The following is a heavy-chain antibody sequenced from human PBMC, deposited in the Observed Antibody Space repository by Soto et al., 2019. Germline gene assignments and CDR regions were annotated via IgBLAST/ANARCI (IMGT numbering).Heavy chain of an antibody. Sequence: QVQLVQSGAEVKKPGSSVKVSCKASGGTFSSYAISWVRQAPGQGLEWMGGIIPIFGTADYAQKFQARLTFTRKEPPSTAYLDLRSLSSETPAVYYGALHYGPGGHSSYTGMALWGQGTPVTVSS. J-gene: IGHJ6*02. D-gene: IGHD3-10*01. CDR2: IIPIFGTA. CDR3: ALHYGPGGHSSYTGMAL. CDR1: GGTFSSYA. V-gene: IGHV1-69*05.